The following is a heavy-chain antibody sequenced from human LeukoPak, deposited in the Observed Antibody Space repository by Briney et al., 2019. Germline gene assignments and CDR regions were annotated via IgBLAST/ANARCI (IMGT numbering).Heavy chain of an antibody. CDR1: GNTFTGYY. V-gene: IGHV1-2*02. J-gene: IGHJ4*02. Sequence: ASVKVSCKASGNTFTGYYMHWVRQAPGQGLEWMGWINPNSGGTNYAQKFQGRVTMTRDTSISTAYMELSRLRSDDTAVYYCARDLGGRQWLAVCFDYWGQGTLVTVSS. CDR3: ARDLGGRQWLAVCFDY. CDR2: INPNSGGT. D-gene: IGHD6-19*01.